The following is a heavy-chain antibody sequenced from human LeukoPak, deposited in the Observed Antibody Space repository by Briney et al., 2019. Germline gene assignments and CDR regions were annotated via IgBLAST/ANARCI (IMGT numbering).Heavy chain of an antibody. J-gene: IGHJ6*02. CDR1: GFTFDDYA. CDR2: IRWNGGNI. CDR3: AKDTYYYGSGSYPPNYYYYGMDV. V-gene: IGHV3-9*01. Sequence: GGSLRLSCAASGFTFDDYAMHWVRQAPGKGLEWVSGIRWNGGNICYADSVKGRFTISRDNAKNSLYLQMNSLRAEDTALYYCAKDTYYYGSGSYPPNYYYYGMDVWGQGTTVTVSS. D-gene: IGHD3-10*01.